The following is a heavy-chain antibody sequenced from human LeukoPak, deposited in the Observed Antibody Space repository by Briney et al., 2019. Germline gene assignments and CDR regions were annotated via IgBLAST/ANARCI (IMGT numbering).Heavy chain of an antibody. CDR1: ADSFSSHY. CDR2: ISYIGST. D-gene: IGHD4-17*01. J-gene: IGHJ3*02. CDR3: ARDLVTVTKGFDI. V-gene: IGHV4-59*11. Sequence: PSETLSLTCAVSADSFSSHYWTWIRQAPGKGLKWIGYISYIGSTNYTPSLKSRVTISIDTSKNQFSLKLSSVTAADTAVYYCARDLVTVTKGFDIWGQGTMVSVSS.